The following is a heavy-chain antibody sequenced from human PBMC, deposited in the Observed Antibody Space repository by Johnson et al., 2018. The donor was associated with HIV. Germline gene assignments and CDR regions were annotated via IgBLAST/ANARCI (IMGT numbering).Heavy chain of an antibody. D-gene: IGHD2-8*01. CDR1: GFTFSSYA. Sequence: QEKLVESGGGVVQPGRSLRLSCAASGFTFSSYAMHWVRQAPGKGLEWVAVISYDGSNKYYADSVKGRFTISRDNSKNTLYLQMNSLRAEDTAVYYCARDSNRYAFDIWGQGTMVTVSS. J-gene: IGHJ3*02. CDR2: ISYDGSNK. V-gene: IGHV3-30-3*01. CDR3: ARDSNRYAFDI.